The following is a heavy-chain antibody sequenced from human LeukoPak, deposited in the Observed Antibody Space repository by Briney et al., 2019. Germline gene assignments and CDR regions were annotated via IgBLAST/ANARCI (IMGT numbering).Heavy chain of an antibody. V-gene: IGHV1-46*01. CDR2: INPSGGST. D-gene: IGHD3-9*01. CDR1: GYTFTSYY. J-gene: IGHJ4*02. Sequence: ASVKVSCKASGYTFTSYYMHWVRQAPGQGLERMGIINPSGGSTSYAQKFQGRVTMTRDTSTSTVYMELSSLRPEDTAVYYCARGEYDILTGYYNYFDYWGQGTLVTVSS. CDR3: ARGEYDILTGYYNYFDY.